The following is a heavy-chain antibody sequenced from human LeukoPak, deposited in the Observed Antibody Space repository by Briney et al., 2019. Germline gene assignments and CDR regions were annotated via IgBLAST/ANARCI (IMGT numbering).Heavy chain of an antibody. Sequence: GGSLRLSCAASGFTFSSYWMSWVRQAPGKGLEWLANIRKDGSQKYYVDSVEGRFTISRDNAKNSLYLQMNTLRADDTAVYYCTRVSGGYDVSDYWGQGTLVTVSS. CDR2: IRKDGSQK. CDR3: TRVSGGYDVSDY. V-gene: IGHV3-7*03. CDR1: GFTFSSYW. J-gene: IGHJ4*02. D-gene: IGHD3-3*01.